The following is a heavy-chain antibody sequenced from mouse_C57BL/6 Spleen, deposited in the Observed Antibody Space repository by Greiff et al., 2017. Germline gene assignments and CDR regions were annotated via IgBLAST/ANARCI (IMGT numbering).Heavy chain of an antibody. J-gene: IGHJ2*01. D-gene: IGHD2-4*01. CDR2: IRSKSNNYAT. Sequence: EVHLVESGGGLVQPKGSLKLSCAASGFSFNTYAMNWVRQAPGKGLEWVARIRSKSNNYATYYADSVKDRFTISRDDSESMLYLQMNNLKTEDTAMYYCVRHDPYDYDGFDYWGQGTTLTVSS. V-gene: IGHV10-1*01. CDR3: VRHDPYDYDGFDY. CDR1: GFSFNTYA.